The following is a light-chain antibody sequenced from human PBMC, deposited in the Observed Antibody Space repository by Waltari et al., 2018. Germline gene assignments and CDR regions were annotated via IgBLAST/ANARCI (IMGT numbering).Light chain of an antibody. CDR2: WAS. CDR1: QSGLYSSNKKNY. V-gene: IGKV4-1*01. J-gene: IGKJ1*01. Sequence: DIVMTQSPDSLAVSLGERATINCKSSQSGLYSSNKKNYLAWYPQKPGQPPKLLIYWASTQQSGVPDRFSGSGSGTDFTLTISSLQAEDVAVYYCQQYYSTPRTFGQGTKVEIK. CDR3: QQYYSTPRT.